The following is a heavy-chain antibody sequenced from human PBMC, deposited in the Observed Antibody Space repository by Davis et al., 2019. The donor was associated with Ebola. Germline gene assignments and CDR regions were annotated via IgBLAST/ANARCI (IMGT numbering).Heavy chain of an antibody. Sequence: GSLRLSCAASGFTFSSYGMHWVRQPPGKGLEWIGEINHSGSTNYNPSLKSRVTISVDTSKNQFSLKLSSVTAADTAVYYCARGGITMIVVATDAFDIWGQGTMVTVSS. V-gene: IGHV4-34*01. D-gene: IGHD3-22*01. CDR2: INHSGST. CDR1: GFTFSSYG. CDR3: ARGGITMIVVATDAFDI. J-gene: IGHJ3*02.